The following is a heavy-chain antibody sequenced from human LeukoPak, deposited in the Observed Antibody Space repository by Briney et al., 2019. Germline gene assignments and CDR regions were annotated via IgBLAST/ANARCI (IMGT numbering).Heavy chain of an antibody. D-gene: IGHD2-21*02. CDR2: INDRGTT. V-gene: IGHV4-34*01. CDR3: AKSLYCGDDCF. Sequence: SETLSLTCAVYGGSFNYYWSWIRQPPGKGLEWIGEINDRGTTKYSPSLKSRVSISVDTSKNQFSLKLSSVTAADTAIYYCAKSLYCGDDCFWGPGTMVTVSS. J-gene: IGHJ3*01. CDR1: GGSFNYY.